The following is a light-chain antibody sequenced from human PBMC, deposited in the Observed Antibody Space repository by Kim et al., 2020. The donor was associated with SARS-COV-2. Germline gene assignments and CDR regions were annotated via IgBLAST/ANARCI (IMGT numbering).Light chain of an antibody. CDR2: DAS. Sequence: SASVGDRVTIPCRASQGISSALAWYQQKPGKAPKLLIYDASILESGVPSRFSGSGSGTDFTLTISSLQPEDFATYYCQQFNYLITFGQGTRLEIK. CDR3: QQFNYLIT. V-gene: IGKV1-13*02. J-gene: IGKJ5*01. CDR1: QGISSA.